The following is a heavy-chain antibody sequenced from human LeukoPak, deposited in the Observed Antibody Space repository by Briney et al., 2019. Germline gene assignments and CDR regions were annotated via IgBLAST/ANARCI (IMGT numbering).Heavy chain of an antibody. V-gene: IGHV4-59*01. Sequence: SETLSLTCTVSGVSISSYYWNWIRQPPGKGLEWLGYIYYSGSTNYNPSLKSRVTISVDTSKNQFSLKLSSVTGADTAVYYCARGNYDSSGYYQNYFDYWGQGTLVTVSS. CDR1: GVSISSYY. CDR3: ARGNYDSSGYYQNYFDY. D-gene: IGHD3-22*01. CDR2: IYYSGST. J-gene: IGHJ4*02.